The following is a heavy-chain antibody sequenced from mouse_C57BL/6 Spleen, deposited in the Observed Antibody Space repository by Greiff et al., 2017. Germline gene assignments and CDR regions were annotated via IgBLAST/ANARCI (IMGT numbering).Heavy chain of an antibody. V-gene: IGHV1-76*01. J-gene: IGHJ3*01. CDR2: IYPGSGNT. CDR1: GYTFTDYY. Sequence: VQLQQSGAELVRPGASVKLSCKASGYTFTDYYINWVKQRPGQGLEWIARIYPGSGNTYYNEKFKGKATLTAEKSSSTAYMQLSSLTSEDSAVYFCARSEGYDGYFAYWGQGTLVTVSA. D-gene: IGHD2-3*01. CDR3: ARSEGYDGYFAY.